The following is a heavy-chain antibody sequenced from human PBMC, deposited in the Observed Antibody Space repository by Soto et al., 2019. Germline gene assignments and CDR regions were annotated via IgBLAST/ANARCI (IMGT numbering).Heavy chain of an antibody. D-gene: IGHD3-10*01. CDR2: ISYDGSNK. J-gene: IGHJ4*02. V-gene: IGHV3-30-3*01. CDR1: GFTFSSYA. CDR3: ASDLDYYGSGSYYNGGYYFGY. Sequence: QVQLVESGGGVVQPGRSLRLSCAASGFTFSSYAMHWVRQAPGKGLELVAVISYDGSNKYYADSVKGRFTISRDNSKNTLYLQMNSRRAEGKALYYCASDLDYYGSGSYYNGGYYFGYWGQGTLVTVSS.